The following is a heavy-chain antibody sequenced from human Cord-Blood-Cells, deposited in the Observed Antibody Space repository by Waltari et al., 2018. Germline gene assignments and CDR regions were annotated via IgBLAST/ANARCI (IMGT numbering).Heavy chain of an antibody. J-gene: IGHJ3*02. CDR3: ASSAPYYDFWSGQSAFDI. Sequence: EVQLVESGGGLVQPGGSLRLSCAASGFTFRRYWMSWVRQAPGQGLAWVANIKQDGSEKDIVDSVKGRFTISRDNAKNSLYLQMNSLRAEDTAVYYCASSAPYYDFWSGQSAFDIWGQGTMVTVSS. CDR2: IKQDGSEK. V-gene: IGHV3-7*01. D-gene: IGHD3-3*01. CDR1: GFTFRRYW.